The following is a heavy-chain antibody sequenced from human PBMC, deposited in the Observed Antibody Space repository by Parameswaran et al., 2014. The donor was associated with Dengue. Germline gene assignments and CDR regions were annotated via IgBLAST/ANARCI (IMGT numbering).Heavy chain of an antibody. CDR2: INPNSGGT. J-gene: IGHJ4*02. Sequence: WVRQAPGQGLEWMGWINPNSGGTNYAQKFQGWVTMTRDTSISTAYMELSRLRSDDTAVYYCARGGYSSGWYRYWGQGTLVTVSS. CDR3: ARGGYSSGWYRY. V-gene: IGHV1-2*04. D-gene: IGHD6-19*01.